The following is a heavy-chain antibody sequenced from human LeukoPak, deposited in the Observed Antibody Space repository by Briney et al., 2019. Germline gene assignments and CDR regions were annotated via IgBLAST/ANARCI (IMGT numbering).Heavy chain of an antibody. Sequence: ASVKVSCKASGYTFTSNDINWVRQAPGQGPEWMGWMNPNSGNSGYAQKFRGRVTITRDTSISTVYLELSSLRSEDTAVYYCARHLRTTFDYWGQGTPVTVSS. CDR1: GYTFTSND. CDR3: ARHLRTTFDY. CDR2: MNPNSGNS. V-gene: IGHV1-8*03. J-gene: IGHJ4*02. D-gene: IGHD4-11*01.